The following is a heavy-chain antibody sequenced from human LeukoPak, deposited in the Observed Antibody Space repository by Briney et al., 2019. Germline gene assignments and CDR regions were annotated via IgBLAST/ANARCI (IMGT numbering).Heavy chain of an antibody. V-gene: IGHV4-59*08. CDR3: ARFGITVVRGGKYYFDY. CDR1: GGSISNYY. J-gene: IGHJ4*02. CDR2: IYYSGAT. Sequence: SETLSHTCTVSGGSISNYYWSWIRQPPGKGLEWIGHIYYSGATKYNPSLKSRITISVDTSKNQFSLMLSSVTAADTAVYYCARFGITVVRGGKYYFDYWGQGTLVTVSS. D-gene: IGHD3-10*01.